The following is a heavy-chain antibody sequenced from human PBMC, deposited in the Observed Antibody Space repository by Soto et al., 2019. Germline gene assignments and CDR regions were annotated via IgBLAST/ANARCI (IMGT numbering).Heavy chain of an antibody. V-gene: IGHV3-23*01. D-gene: IGHD2-2*01. CDR1: GFTFSSYA. Sequence: PGGSLRLSCAASGFTFSSYAMSWVRQAPGKGLEWVSAISGSGGSTYYADSVKGRFTISRDNSKNTLYLQMNSLRAEDTAVYYCAKDRQLRWATQLFDYWGQGTLVTVSS. CDR3: AKDRQLRWATQLFDY. CDR2: ISGSGGST. J-gene: IGHJ4*02.